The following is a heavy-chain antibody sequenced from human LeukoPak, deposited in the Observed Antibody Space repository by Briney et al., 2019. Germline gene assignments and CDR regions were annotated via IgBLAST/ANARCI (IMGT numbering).Heavy chain of an antibody. CDR3: ARASASGYSLGNCSSTSCYGFDY. Sequence: KSSETLSLTCAVYGGSFSGYYWSWIRQPPGKGLEWIGEINHSGSTNYNPSLKSRVTISVDTSKNQFSLKLSSVTAADTAVYYCARASASGYSLGNCSSTSCYGFDYWGQGTLVTVSS. J-gene: IGHJ4*02. CDR2: INHSGST. D-gene: IGHD2-2*01. V-gene: IGHV4-34*01. CDR1: GGSFSGYY.